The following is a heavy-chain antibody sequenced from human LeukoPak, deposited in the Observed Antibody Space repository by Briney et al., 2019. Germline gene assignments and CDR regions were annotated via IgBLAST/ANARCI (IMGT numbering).Heavy chain of an antibody. Sequence: SETLSLTCAVYGGSFSGYYWSWIRQPPGKGLEWIGEINHSGSTNYNPSLKSRVTISVDTSKNQFSLKLSSVTAADTAVYYCATAYCGGDCYSGKDNTRGWFDPWGQGTLVTVSS. D-gene: IGHD2-21*02. CDR2: INHSGST. J-gene: IGHJ5*02. CDR1: GGSFSGYY. CDR3: ATAYCGGDCYSGKDNTRGWFDP. V-gene: IGHV4-34*01.